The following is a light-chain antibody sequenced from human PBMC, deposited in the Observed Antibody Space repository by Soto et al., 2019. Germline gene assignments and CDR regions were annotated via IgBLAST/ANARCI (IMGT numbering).Light chain of an antibody. Sequence: QSALTQPPSVSGSPGQSVTISCTGTSSDVGSYNRVSWYQQPPGTAPKLMIYEVSNRPSGVPDRLSGSKSGNTASLTISGLHAEDEAVYYCSSYTSSSTYVFGTGTKLTVL. CDR2: EVS. CDR1: SSDVGSYNR. CDR3: SSYTSSSTYV. J-gene: IGLJ1*01. V-gene: IGLV2-18*02.